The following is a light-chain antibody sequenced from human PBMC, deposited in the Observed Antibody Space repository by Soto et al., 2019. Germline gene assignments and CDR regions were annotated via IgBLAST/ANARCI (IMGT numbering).Light chain of an antibody. CDR1: DSDVGGYNF. CDR2: DVS. CDR3: CSYAGSYTLV. J-gene: IGLJ2*01. V-gene: IGLV2-11*01. Sequence: QSALTQPASVSGSPGQSITISCTGTDSDVGGYNFVSWYQQHPGKAPKLMIYDVSKRPSGVPDRFSGSKSGNTASLTISGLQAEDEADYYCCSYAGSYTLVFGGGTQLTVL.